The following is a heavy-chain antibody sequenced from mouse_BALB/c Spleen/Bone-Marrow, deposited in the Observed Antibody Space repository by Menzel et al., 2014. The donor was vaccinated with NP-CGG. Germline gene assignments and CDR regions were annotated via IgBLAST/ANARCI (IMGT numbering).Heavy chain of an antibody. CDR3: ARNSDHYSLDY. D-gene: IGHD2-12*01. Sequence: VKLVESGPGLVQPSQSLSITCTVSGFSLTQYTIYWIRQSPGKGLEWLGVVWTGGSTDYNATFISRLTITKDNSKSQVFFKMTSLGPTDTAIYYCARNSDHYSLDYWGQGTSVTVSS. CDR2: VWTGGST. J-gene: IGHJ4*01. V-gene: IGHV2-2*02. CDR1: GFSLTQYT.